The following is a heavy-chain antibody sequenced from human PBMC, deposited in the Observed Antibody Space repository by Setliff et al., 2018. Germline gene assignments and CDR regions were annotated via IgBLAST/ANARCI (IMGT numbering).Heavy chain of an antibody. Sequence: KPSETLSLTCTVYGGSFSDYYWGWIRQPPGKGLEWIAEINHSGSTNYKSSLKSRVTISVDTSKNQFSLKLNSMTAADTAVYYCARRWNFGPYGSGIHDAFDMWGQGTMVTVSS. CDR2: INHSGST. J-gene: IGHJ3*02. V-gene: IGHV4-34*01. CDR1: GGSFSDYY. CDR3: ARRWNFGPYGSGIHDAFDM. D-gene: IGHD3-10*01.